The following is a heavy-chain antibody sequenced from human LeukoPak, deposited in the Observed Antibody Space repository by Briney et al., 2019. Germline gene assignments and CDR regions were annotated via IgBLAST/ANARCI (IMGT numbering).Heavy chain of an antibody. D-gene: IGHD6-13*01. CDR2: INCSSSYI. CDR1: GFTFSSYS. V-gene: IGHV3-21*01. J-gene: IGHJ4*02. CDR3: ARDVAVAGAGLGY. Sequence: GGSLRLSCAASGFTFSSYSMNWVRQAPGKGLEWVSSINCSSSYIYYADSVKGRFTISRDNANNSLDLQMNSLRAEDTAVYSCARDVAVAGAGLGYWGRGTRVTVSS.